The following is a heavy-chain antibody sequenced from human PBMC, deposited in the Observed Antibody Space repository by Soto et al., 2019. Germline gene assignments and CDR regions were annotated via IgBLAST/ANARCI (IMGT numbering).Heavy chain of an antibody. D-gene: IGHD2-15*01. V-gene: IGHV3-23*01. Sequence: LSLSCAASGFTFNHYAMSWVRQAPGKGLEWVSIIIANGGTFYADSVKGRFTISRDNSKNTVYLQMSSLRVEDTAIYYCAKDYTVAADPSSVILFDYWGQGALVTVSS. J-gene: IGHJ4*02. CDR3: AKDYTVAADPSSVILFDY. CDR1: GFTFNHYA. CDR2: IIANGGT.